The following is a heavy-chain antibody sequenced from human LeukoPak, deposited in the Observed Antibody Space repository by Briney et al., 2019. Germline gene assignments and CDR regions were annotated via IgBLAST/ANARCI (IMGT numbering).Heavy chain of an antibody. CDR2: IYSGGST. J-gene: IGHJ3*02. CDR1: GFTDSSNY. D-gene: IGHD3-9*01. CDR3: ARGARYFDWFDAFDI. V-gene: IGHV3-53*01. Sequence: GGSLRLSCAASGFTDSSNYMSWVRQAPGKGLEWVSVIYSGGSTYYADSVKGRFTISRDNSKNTLYLQMNSLRAEDTAVYYCARGARYFDWFDAFDIWGQGTMVTVSS.